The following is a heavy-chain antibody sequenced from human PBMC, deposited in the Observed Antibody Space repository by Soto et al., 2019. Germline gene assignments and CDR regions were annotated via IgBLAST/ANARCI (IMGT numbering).Heavy chain of an antibody. D-gene: IGHD4-4*01. V-gene: IGHV1-58*02. Sequence: ASVKVSCKASGDTFSSYAITWVQQARGQGLEWIGWIVVGSGNTNYAQKFQERVTITRDMSTSTAYMELSSLRSEDTAVYYCARYDYNGYYFDYWGQGTLVTVSS. J-gene: IGHJ4*02. CDR2: IVVGSGNT. CDR1: GDTFSSYA. CDR3: ARYDYNGYYFDY.